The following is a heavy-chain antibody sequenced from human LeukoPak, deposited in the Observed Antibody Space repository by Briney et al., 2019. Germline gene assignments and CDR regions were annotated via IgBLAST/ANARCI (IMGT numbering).Heavy chain of an antibody. D-gene: IGHD6-13*01. CDR2: ISYDGSNK. CDR3: ARDLRASYSSSWPSADY. CDR1: GFTFSSYA. V-gene: IGHV3-30-3*01. J-gene: IGHJ4*02. Sequence: PGGSLRLSCAASGFTFSSYAMHWVRQAPGKGLEWVAVISYDGSNKYYADSVKGRFTISRNNSKITLYLQMNSLRAEDTAVYYCARDLRASYSSSWPSADYWGQGTLVTVSS.